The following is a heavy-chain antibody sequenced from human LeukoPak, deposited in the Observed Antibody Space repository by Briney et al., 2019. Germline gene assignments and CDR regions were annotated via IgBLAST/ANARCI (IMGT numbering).Heavy chain of an antibody. CDR3: ARMGVDSSGYYYVADPGTYYFDY. Sequence: PGGSLRLSCAASGFTFSSYAMSWVRQAPGKGLEWVSAIYSGGSTYYADSVKGRFTISRDNSKNTLYLQMNSLRAEDTAVYYCARMGVDSSGYYYVADPGTYYFDYWGQGTLVTVSS. D-gene: IGHD3-22*01. V-gene: IGHV3-53*01. CDR2: IYSGGST. J-gene: IGHJ4*02. CDR1: GFTFSSYA.